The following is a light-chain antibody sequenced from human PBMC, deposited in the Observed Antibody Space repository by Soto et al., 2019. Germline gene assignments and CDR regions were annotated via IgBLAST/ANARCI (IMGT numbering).Light chain of an antibody. V-gene: IGLV2-11*01. J-gene: IGLJ3*02. Sequence: QSALTQPRSVSGSPGQSVTISCPGTSSDVDGYNYVSWYQQHPGKAPKLMIYDVSKRPSGVPDRFSGSKSGNTASLTISGLQAEDEADYYCCSYAGSYTLWVFGGGTKLTVL. CDR2: DVS. CDR1: SSDVDGYNY. CDR3: CSYAGSYTLWV.